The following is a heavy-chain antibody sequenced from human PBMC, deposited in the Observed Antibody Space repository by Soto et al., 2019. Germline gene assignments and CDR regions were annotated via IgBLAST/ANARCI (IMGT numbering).Heavy chain of an antibody. CDR2: IYYSGST. J-gene: IGHJ4*02. V-gene: IGHV4-59*08. CDR1: GGSISSYY. CDR3: ARQGSSSSYCLDY. Sequence: SETLSLTCTVSGGSISSYYWSWIRQPPGKGLEWIGYIYYSGSTNYNPSLKSRVTISVDTSKNQFSLKLSSVTAADTAVYYCARQGSSSSYCLDYWGQGTLVTVSS. D-gene: IGHD6-6*01.